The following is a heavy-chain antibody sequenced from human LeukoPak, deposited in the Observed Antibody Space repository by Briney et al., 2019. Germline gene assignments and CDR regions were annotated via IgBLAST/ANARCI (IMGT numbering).Heavy chain of an antibody. CDR3: ASQARKGQYFDY. Sequence: GGSLRLSCAASGFTVSSNCMSWVRQAPGKGLEWVSVIYSGGSTYYADSVKGRFTISRGNSKNTLYLQMNSLRAEDTAVYYCASQARKGQYFDYWGQGTLVTVSS. J-gene: IGHJ4*02. CDR2: IYSGGST. CDR1: GFTVSSNC. V-gene: IGHV3-66*04.